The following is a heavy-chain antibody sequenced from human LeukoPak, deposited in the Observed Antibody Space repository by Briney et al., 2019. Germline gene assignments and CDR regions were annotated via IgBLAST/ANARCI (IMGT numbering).Heavy chain of an antibody. CDR1: GFTFSSYW. J-gene: IGHJ6*03. V-gene: IGHV3-7*01. CDR3: ASIAAAGSPYYYYYMDV. CDR2: IKQDGSEK. D-gene: IGHD6-13*01. Sequence: GGSLRLSCAASGFTFSSYWMSWVRQAPGKGLEWVANIKQDGSEKYYVDSVKGRFTISRDNPKNSLYLQMNSLRAEDTAVYYCASIAAAGSPYYYYYMDVWGKGTTVTVSS.